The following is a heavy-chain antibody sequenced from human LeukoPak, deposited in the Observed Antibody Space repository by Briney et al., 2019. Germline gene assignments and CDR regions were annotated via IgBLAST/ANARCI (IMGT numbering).Heavy chain of an antibody. CDR2: IYSDGTS. J-gene: IGHJ4*02. D-gene: IGHD7-27*01. V-gene: IGHV3-53*01. CDR3: TKTGGPWD. CDR1: GFTFSNSY. Sequence: GGSLRLSCAASGFTFSNSYMSWIRQAPGKGLEWVSVIYSDGTSYYADSVKARFSISRDNSKNTLYLQMNSLRVEDTAMYYCTKTGGPWDWGQGTLVTVSS.